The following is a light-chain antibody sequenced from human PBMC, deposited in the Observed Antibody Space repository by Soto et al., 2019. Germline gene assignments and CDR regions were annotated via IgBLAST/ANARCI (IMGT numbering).Light chain of an antibody. CDR2: GAS. V-gene: IGKV3-15*01. J-gene: IGKJ1*01. CDR3: QQYFEWPPMT. CDR1: ETVATN. Sequence: EVVMTQSPATLSVSPGERATLSCRASETVATNLAWYQQKPGQAPRLLISGASTRAAGISDRFRGSGSGTEFTLTISSLRSEDSVIFYCQQYFEWPPMTFGQGTKVEI.